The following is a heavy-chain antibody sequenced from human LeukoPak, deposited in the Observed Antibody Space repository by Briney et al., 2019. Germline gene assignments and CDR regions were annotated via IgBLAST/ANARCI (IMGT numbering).Heavy chain of an antibody. CDR1: GFTFSSYA. D-gene: IGHD6-19*01. CDR2: IVGSGGST. Sequence: GGSLRLSCAASGFTFSSYAMSWVRQAPGKGLEWVSAIVGSGGSTYYADSVKGRFAISRDNSKNTLYLQMNSLRAEDTAVYYCAASYSSGWYVAFDFWGQGTLVTVSS. CDR3: AASYSSGWYVAFDF. V-gene: IGHV3-23*01. J-gene: IGHJ4*02.